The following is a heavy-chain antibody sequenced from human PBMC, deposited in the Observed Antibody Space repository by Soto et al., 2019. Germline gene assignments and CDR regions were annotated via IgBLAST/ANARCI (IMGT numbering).Heavy chain of an antibody. D-gene: IGHD2-8*01. CDR1: GFSVSTYW. V-gene: IGHV3-74*01. Sequence: EVQVVESGGGLVQPGGSLRLSCAASGFSVSTYWMHWVRQAPGKGLVWVSRINEDGRTTNYADSVKGRFTISRDNAQNTLYLQMNSLRAEDTAVYYCGRDLMVPFDSWGQGTLVTVSS. CDR2: INEDGRTT. J-gene: IGHJ4*02. CDR3: GRDLMVPFDS.